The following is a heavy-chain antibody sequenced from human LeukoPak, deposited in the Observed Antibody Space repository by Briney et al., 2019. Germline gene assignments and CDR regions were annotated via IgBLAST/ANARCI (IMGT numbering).Heavy chain of an antibody. CDR3: ARTWELLRYYGMDV. CDR1: GFTFSSYA. J-gene: IGHJ6*02. V-gene: IGHV3-64*01. CDR2: ISSNGGST. D-gene: IGHD1-26*01. Sequence: GGSLRLSCAASGFTFSSYAMYWVRQAPGKGLEYVSAISSNGGSTYYANSVKGRFTISRDNSKNTLYLQMGSLRAEDMAVYYCARTWELLRYYGMDVWGQGTTVTVSS.